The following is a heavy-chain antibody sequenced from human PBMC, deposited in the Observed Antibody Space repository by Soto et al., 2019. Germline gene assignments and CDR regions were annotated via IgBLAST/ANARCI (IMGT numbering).Heavy chain of an antibody. J-gene: IGHJ4*02. V-gene: IGHV3-21*01. D-gene: IGHD3-22*01. Sequence: GGSLRLSCAASGFTFSSYSMNWVRQAPGKGLEWVSSISSSSSYIYYADSVKGRFTISRDNAKNSLYLQMNSLRAEDTAVYYCARGGISLEYDSSGYLYDYWGQGTLVTVSS. CDR2: ISSSSSYI. CDR1: GFTFSSYS. CDR3: ARGGISLEYDSSGYLYDY.